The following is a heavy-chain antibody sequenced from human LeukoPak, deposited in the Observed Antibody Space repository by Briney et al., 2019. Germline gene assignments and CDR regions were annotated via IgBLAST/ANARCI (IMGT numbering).Heavy chain of an antibody. CDR3: ASWTRPGDY. Sequence: GGSLRLFCAASGFTFSSYSMKWVRQAPGKGLEWVSSISSSSSYIYYADSVKGRFTISRDNAKNSLYLQMNSLRAEDTAVYYCASWTRPGDYWGQGTLVTVSS. D-gene: IGHD3/OR15-3a*01. CDR2: ISSSSSYI. V-gene: IGHV3-21*01. J-gene: IGHJ4*02. CDR1: GFTFSSYS.